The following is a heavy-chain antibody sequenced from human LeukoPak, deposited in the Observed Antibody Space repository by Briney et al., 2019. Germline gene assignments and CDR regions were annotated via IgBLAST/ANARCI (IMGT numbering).Heavy chain of an antibody. Sequence: GGSLRLSCAASGFSFSDYYMTWIRQAPGKGLEWISYISSSGTTIYYADSVKGRFTISRDNAKNSLYLQMDSLRVGDTAFYYCARYRGPMKGFDYWGQGTLVTVSS. CDR1: GFSFSDYY. CDR2: ISSSGTTI. CDR3: ARYRGPMKGFDY. J-gene: IGHJ4*02. D-gene: IGHD3-10*01. V-gene: IGHV3-11*01.